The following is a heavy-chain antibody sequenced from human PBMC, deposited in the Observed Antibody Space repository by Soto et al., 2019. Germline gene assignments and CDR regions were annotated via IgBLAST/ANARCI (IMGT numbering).Heavy chain of an antibody. CDR3: ARDLCCYYGVDCYPLYV. D-gene: IGHD2-21*02. J-gene: IGHJ6*02. V-gene: IGHV4-59*01. CDR1: GDSINNYY. CDR2: IYYTGST. Sequence: SETLSLTCTVSGDSINNYYWNWIRQPPGKGLEWIGYIYYTGSTNYSPSLKSRVTISVDTSKSQLSLNLASVTAADTAVDYCARDLCCYYGVDCYPLYVRSQGTTVTVSS.